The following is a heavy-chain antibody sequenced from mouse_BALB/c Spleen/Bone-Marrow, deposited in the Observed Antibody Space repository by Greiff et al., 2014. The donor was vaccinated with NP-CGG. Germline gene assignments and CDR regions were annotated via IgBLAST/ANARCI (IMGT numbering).Heavy chain of an antibody. J-gene: IGHJ1*02. CDR3: VRGGAYYGDYDWYFDV. Sequence: QVQLQQSGPGLVAPSQSLSITCTVSGFSLTSYDINWIRQPPGKGLEWLGVIWTGGGTNYNSAFMSRLSISKDNSKSQVFLKMNSLQTDDTAIYYCVRGGAYYGDYDWYFDVWGAGTTVTVSS. D-gene: IGHD2-13*01. V-gene: IGHV2-9-2*01. CDR1: GFSLTSYD. CDR2: IWTGGGT.